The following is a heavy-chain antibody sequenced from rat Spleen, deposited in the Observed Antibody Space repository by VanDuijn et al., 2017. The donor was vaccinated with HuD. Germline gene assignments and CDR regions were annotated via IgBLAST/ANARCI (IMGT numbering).Heavy chain of an antibody. Sequence: QVQLKESGPGLVQPSQTLSLTCTVSGFSLTSYHVHWVRQPPVQGLEWMGVMSAGGITTYNSLVESRLTISRDTSKSQVFLKRNSLRTEETATYYCARSSTGRGFDYWGQGVMVTVSS. J-gene: IGHJ2*01. V-gene: IGHV2-32*01. CDR3: ARSSTGRGFDY. D-gene: IGHD5-1*01. CDR2: MSAGGIT. CDR1: GFSLTSYH.